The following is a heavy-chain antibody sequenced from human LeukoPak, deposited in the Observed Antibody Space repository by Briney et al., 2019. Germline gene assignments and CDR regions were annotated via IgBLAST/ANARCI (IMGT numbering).Heavy chain of an antibody. D-gene: IGHD6-13*01. V-gene: IGHV3-48*01. CDR1: GFTFSSYS. J-gene: IGHJ4*02. CDR2: ISGNSDTI. CDR3: AMVQQLIRGY. Sequence: GGSLRLSCAASGFTFSSYSMNWVRQAPGEGLEWVSYISGNSDTIYYADSVKGRFTISRDNSKNTLYLQMNSLRAEDTAVYYCAMVQQLIRGYWGQGTLVTVSS.